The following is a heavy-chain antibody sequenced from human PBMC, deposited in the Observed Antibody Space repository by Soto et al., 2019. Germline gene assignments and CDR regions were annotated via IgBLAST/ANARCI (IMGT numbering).Heavy chain of an antibody. Sequence: GGSLRLSCAASGFTFSSYWMSWVRQAPGKGLEWVANIKQDGSEKYYVDSVKGRFTISRDNAKNSLYLQMNSLRAEDTAVYYCARGGGSYYENAFHIWGQGTMVTVSS. V-gene: IGHV3-7*01. J-gene: IGHJ3*02. CDR3: ARGGGSYYENAFHI. CDR2: IKQDGSEK. D-gene: IGHD1-26*01. CDR1: GFTFSSYW.